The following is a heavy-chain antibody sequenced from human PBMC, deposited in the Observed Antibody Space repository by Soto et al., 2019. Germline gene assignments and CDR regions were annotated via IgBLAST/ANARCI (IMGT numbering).Heavy chain of an antibody. V-gene: IGHV1-3*01. J-gene: IGHJ6*03. D-gene: IGHD3-16*02. CDR1: GYTFTSYA. Sequence: ASVKVSCKASGYTFTSYAMHWVRQAPGQRLEWMGWINAGNGNTKYSQKFKGRVTITRDTSASTAYMELSSLRSEDTAVYYCSIGNDYIWGSYRSGRYYYYMDVWGKGTTVTVSS. CDR3: SIGNDYIWGSYRSGRYYYYMDV. CDR2: INAGNGNT.